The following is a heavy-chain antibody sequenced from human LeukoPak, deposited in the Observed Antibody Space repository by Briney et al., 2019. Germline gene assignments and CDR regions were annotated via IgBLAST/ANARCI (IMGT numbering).Heavy chain of an antibody. J-gene: IGHJ4*02. CDR2: ISSSSDYT. D-gene: IGHD6-13*01. Sequence: GGSLRLSCAASGLTFRDYSMSWIRQAPGKGLEWVSYISSSSDYTSYADSVQGRFTISRDNARNSLYLQMNSLTVEDTAVYYCARCQYNSSPDFWGQGTLVPVSS. CDR3: ARCQYNSSPDF. V-gene: IGHV3-11*03. CDR1: GLTFRDYS.